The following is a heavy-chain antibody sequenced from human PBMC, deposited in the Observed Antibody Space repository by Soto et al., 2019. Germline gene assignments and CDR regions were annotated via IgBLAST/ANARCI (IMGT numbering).Heavy chain of an antibody. CDR3: ARDFSKSGSYPAY. CDR2: ISAYNGNT. D-gene: IGHD1-26*01. Sequence: ASVKVSREASGYTFTSYCISRLLQAPGQGLEWMGWISAYNGNTNYAQKLQGRVTMTTDTSTSTAYMELRSLRSDDTAVYYCARDFSKSGSYPAYWGQGTLVTVSS. CDR1: GYTFTSYC. V-gene: IGHV1-18*04. J-gene: IGHJ4*02.